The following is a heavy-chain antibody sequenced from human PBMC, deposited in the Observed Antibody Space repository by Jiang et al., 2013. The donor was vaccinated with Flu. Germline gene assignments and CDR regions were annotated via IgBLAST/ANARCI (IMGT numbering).Heavy chain of an antibody. J-gene: IGHJ4*02. V-gene: IGHV3-30*02. CDR3: ARDLPLENHYDSTGHLSH. CDR1: GFSFTKFA. D-gene: IGHD3-22*01. Sequence: VQLVESGGAIIQPGGSLRLSCAASGFSFTKFAMHWVRQAPGKGLEWVSFIRYDGSDKKYADSVKGRFAISRDNSRNTLYLQLNSLTTEDTAVYFCARDLPLENHYDSTGHLSHWGQGTRVIVSS. CDR2: IRYDGSDK.